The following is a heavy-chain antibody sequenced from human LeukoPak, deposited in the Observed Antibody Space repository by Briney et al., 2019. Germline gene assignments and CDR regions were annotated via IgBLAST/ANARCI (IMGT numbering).Heavy chain of an antibody. CDR1: GYTFTSYG. Sequence: GASVKVSCKASGYTFTSYGINWVRQAPGQGLEWMGWISAYNGNTNYPQKFQGRVTMTRDTSTSTVYMELSSLRSEDTAVYYCARDWQYQRSYYYYGMDVWGQGTTVTVSS. D-gene: IGHD2-2*01. V-gene: IGHV1-18*01. CDR3: ARDWQYQRSYYYYGMDV. J-gene: IGHJ6*02. CDR2: ISAYNGNT.